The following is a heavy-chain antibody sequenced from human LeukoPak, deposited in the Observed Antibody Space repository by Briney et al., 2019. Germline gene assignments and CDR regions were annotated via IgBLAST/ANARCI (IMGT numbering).Heavy chain of an antibody. CDR1: GFTFSSCG. CDR2: ISYDGSNK. J-gene: IGHJ5*02. D-gene: IGHD5-18*01. CDR3: ARDRHTANWFDP. Sequence: GGSLRLSCAASGFTFSSCGMHWVRQAPGKGLEWVAVISYDGSNKYYADSVKGRFTISRDNSKNTLYLQMNSLRAEDTAVYYCARDRHTANWFDPWGQGTLVTVSS. V-gene: IGHV3-30*03.